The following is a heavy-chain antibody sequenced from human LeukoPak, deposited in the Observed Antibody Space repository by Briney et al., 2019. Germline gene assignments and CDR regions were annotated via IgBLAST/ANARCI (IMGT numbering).Heavy chain of an antibody. Sequence: PGGSLRLSCAASGFTFSSYGMHWVRQAPGKGLEWVAVISYDGSNKYYADSVKGRFTISRDNSKNTLYLQMNSLRAEDTAVYYCAKDPTGTTGGGYWGQGTLVTVSS. CDR1: GFTFSSYG. CDR3: AKDPTGTTGGGY. V-gene: IGHV3-30*18. J-gene: IGHJ4*02. D-gene: IGHD1-7*01. CDR2: ISYDGSNK.